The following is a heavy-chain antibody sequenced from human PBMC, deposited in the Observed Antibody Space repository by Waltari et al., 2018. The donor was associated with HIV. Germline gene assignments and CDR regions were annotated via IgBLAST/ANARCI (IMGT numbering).Heavy chain of an antibody. CDR2: ISSSSSYI. Sequence: EVLLVESGGGLVQPGGSLRLSCAASGFPFSNYSMNWVRQAPGKGLEWVSSISSSSSYIYYADSVKGRFTISRDNAKNSLYLQMNSLRAEDTAVYYCARDTSFWSSPDLDAFDIWGQGTMVTVSS. CDR1: GFPFSNYS. J-gene: IGHJ3*02. CDR3: ARDTSFWSSPDLDAFDI. V-gene: IGHV3-21*01. D-gene: IGHD3-3*01.